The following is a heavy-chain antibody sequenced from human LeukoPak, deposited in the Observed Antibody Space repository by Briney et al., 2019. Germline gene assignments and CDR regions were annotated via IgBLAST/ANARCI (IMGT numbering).Heavy chain of an antibody. CDR2: ISGSGGTT. V-gene: IGHV3-23*01. Sequence: GGSLRLSCAAPGFTFSSYAMSWVRQAPGKGLEWVSAISGSGGTTHYADSVKGRFTISRDRSKSTLYLQMHSLRAEDTAVYYCAKDAFCTSTNCYASYFDYWGQGTLVTVSS. D-gene: IGHD2-2*01. J-gene: IGHJ4*02. CDR1: GFTFSSYA. CDR3: AKDAFCTSTNCYASYFDY.